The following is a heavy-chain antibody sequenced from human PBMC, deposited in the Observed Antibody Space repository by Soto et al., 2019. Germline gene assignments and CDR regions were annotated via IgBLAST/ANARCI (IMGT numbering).Heavy chain of an antibody. CDR1: GFTFSSYA. Sequence: GGSLRLSCAASGFTFSSYAMHWVRQAPGKGLEWVAVISYDGSNKYYADSVKGRFTISRDNSKNTLYLQMNSLRAEDTAVYYCAREPVPVDYYDSSGYYSDIWGQGTMVTVSS. D-gene: IGHD3-22*01. J-gene: IGHJ3*02. CDR2: ISYDGSNK. CDR3: AREPVPVDYYDSSGYYSDI. V-gene: IGHV3-30-3*01.